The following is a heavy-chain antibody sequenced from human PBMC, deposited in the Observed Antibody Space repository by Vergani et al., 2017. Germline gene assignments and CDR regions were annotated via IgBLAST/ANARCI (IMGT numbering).Heavy chain of an antibody. CDR2: IYRTGRT. CDR3: ARRSGIVYDIFSGTQYFFDF. J-gene: IGHJ4*02. Sequence: QVQLQESGPGLVKPSETLSLTRAVSGFSIDNGYYWDWIRQPPGKGLEWIGSIYRTGRTHFNPSLKSRVTISVDTSNNHFSLGLNSLTAADTAVYYCARRSGIVYDIFSGTQYFFDFWGQGTLVTVSS. CDR1: GFSIDNGYY. V-gene: IGHV4-38-2*01. D-gene: IGHD3-9*01.